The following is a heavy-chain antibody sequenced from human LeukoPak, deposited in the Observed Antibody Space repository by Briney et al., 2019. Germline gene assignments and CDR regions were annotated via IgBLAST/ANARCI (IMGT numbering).Heavy chain of an antibody. CDR2: MYYSGST. J-gene: IGHJ5*02. D-gene: IGHD3-22*01. CDR3: ARPYYYDSRIDP. V-gene: IGHV4-30-4*01. Sequence: SETLSLTCTVSGGSISSGDYYWSWIRQPPGKGLEWIAYMYYSGSTYYNPSLKSRVTMSADTSKNQLSLKLSSVTAADTAVYYCARPYYYDSRIDPWGQGTLVSVSS. CDR1: GGSISSGDYY.